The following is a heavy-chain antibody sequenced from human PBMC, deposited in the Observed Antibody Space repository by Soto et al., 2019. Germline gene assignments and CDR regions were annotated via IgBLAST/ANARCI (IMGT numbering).Heavy chain of an antibody. V-gene: IGHV4-59*01. J-gene: IGHJ3*02. D-gene: IGHD6-13*01. Sequence: PTETLSLTCTVSGGSSSTYYWTWIRQPPGKGLEWIGFVYYSGSTNYNPSLKSRVTISLDTSRNQFSLKLNSVTSADTAVYFCARRVAAAPMYAFDIWGQGTMVTVSS. CDR3: ARRVAAAPMYAFDI. CDR2: VYYSGST. CDR1: GGSSSTYY.